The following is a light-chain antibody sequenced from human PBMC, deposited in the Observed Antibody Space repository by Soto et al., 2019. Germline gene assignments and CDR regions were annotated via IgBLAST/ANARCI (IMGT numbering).Light chain of an antibody. Sequence: AIQVTQSPSSLSASVGDRVTINCRASQAIRNDLDWYQQKPGKAPILLIYAATHLQTGVPSRFSGSGSGTEFTLTISSLQPEDFATYYCLQEYNYPLTFGGGTKVEIK. CDR1: QAIRND. CDR2: AAT. CDR3: LQEYNYPLT. V-gene: IGKV1-6*01. J-gene: IGKJ4*01.